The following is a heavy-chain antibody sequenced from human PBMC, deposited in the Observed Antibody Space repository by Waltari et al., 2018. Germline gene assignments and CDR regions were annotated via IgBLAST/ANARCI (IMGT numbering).Heavy chain of an antibody. CDR3: ARGAAAGANDFDY. D-gene: IGHD6-13*01. Sequence: QVQLVQSGAEVKKPGSSVKVSCKASGGTFSSYAISWVRQAPGQGLEWMGGIIPIFGTANYAQKFQGRVTMTTDTSTSTAYMELRSLRSDDTAVYYCARGAAAGANDFDYWGQGTLVTVSS. J-gene: IGHJ4*02. V-gene: IGHV1-69*06. CDR2: IIPIFGTA. CDR1: GGTFSSYA.